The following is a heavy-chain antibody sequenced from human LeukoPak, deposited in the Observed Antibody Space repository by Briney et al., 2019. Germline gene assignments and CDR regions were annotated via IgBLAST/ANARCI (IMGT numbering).Heavy chain of an antibody. J-gene: IGHJ5*02. V-gene: IGHV3-23*01. CDR2: ISHDGMNA. CDR1: GLHFSGTA. Sequence: PGGSLRLSCAASGLHFSGTAMSWVRQAPGKGLEWVSAISHDGMNAYYADSVKGRLTISRDNSKKTVSLEMSSLTAADTGVYYCAKDGAQYSSGPECDPRGQGALVTVS. D-gene: IGHD6-19*01. CDR3: AKDGAQYSSGPECDP.